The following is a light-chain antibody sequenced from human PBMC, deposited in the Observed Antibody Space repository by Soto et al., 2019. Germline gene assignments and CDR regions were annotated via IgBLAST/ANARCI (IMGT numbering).Light chain of an antibody. J-gene: IGLJ2*01. CDR1: SSDVGGYNY. CDR3: SSYTSSTTLVV. V-gene: IGLV2-14*03. CDR2: DVS. Sequence: QSALTQPASVSGSPGQSITISCTGTSSDVGGYNYVSWYQHHPGKAPKLMIYDVSNRPSGVSNRFSGSKSGSTASLTISGLQAEDEADYWCSSYTSSTTLVVFGGGTKLTV.